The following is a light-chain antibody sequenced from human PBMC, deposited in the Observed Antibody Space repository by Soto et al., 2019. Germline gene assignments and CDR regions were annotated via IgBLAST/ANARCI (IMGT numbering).Light chain of an antibody. CDR2: DNN. CDR3: QSYDSSLSPPYV. V-gene: IGLV1-40*01. J-gene: IGLJ1*01. Sequence: QAVVTQPPSVSGAPGQTVTISCNGSSSNIGAAYGVHWYQQLPGAAPRLLIHDNNNRPSGVPDRFSDSKSGTSASLAITGLQAEDEAYYYCQSYDSSLSPPYVFGTGTKVTVL. CDR1: SSNIGAAYG.